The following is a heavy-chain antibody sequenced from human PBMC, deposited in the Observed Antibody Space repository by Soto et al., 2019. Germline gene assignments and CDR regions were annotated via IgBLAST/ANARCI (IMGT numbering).Heavy chain of an antibody. Sequence: GGSLRLSCAASGFTFSNAWMNWVRQAPGKGLEWVGRIKSKTDGGTTDYAAPVKGRFTISRDDSKNTRYLQMNSLKTEDTAVYYCTTLGEIQLWLQAHGMDVWGQGTTVTVSS. J-gene: IGHJ6*02. CDR2: IKSKTDGGTT. CDR1: GFTFSNAW. V-gene: IGHV3-15*07. D-gene: IGHD5-18*01. CDR3: TTLGEIQLWLQAHGMDV.